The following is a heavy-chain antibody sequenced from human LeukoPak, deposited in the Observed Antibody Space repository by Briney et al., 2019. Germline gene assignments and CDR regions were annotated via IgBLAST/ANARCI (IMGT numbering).Heavy chain of an antibody. V-gene: IGHV3-43*02. J-gene: IGHJ4*02. Sequence: GGSLRLSCAASGLTFDDYAMHLVRQAPGKGLEWVSLISGDGGSTYYADSVKGRFTISRDNSKNSLYLQMNSLRTEDTALYYCAKDMYSSSSTFDYWGQGTLVTVSS. CDR1: GLTFDDYA. CDR3: AKDMYSSSSTFDY. D-gene: IGHD6-6*01. CDR2: ISGDGGST.